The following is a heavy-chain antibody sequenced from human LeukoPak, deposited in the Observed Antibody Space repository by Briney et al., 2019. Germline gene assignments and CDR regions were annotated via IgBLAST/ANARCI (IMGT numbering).Heavy chain of an antibody. D-gene: IGHD6-13*01. CDR3: ASDIGGAVADGEDWFDP. J-gene: IGHJ5*02. V-gene: IGHV1-69*04. CDR1: GGTFSSYA. CDR2: IIPILGIA. Sequence: SVKVSCKASGGTFSSYAISWVRQAPGQGLEWMGRIIPILGIASYAQKFQGRVTITADKSTSTAYMELSSLRSEDTAVYYCASDIGGAVADGEDWFDPWGQGTLVTVSS.